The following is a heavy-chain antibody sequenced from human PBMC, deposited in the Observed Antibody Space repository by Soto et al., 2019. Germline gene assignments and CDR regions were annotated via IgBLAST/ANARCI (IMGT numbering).Heavy chain of an antibody. CDR2: TYYRSKWYN. V-gene: IGHV6-1*01. CDR1: VDRVSSTTAA. D-gene: IGHD6-13*01. Sequence: SQTLSLTRAISVDRVSSTTAAWNWSRQSRSRGLEWLGRTYYRSKWYNDYAGTVKRRLTINPDTSKNQFSLQLISVTPDDTAVYYCAREPSVAASSHYSYYGMDVWGQGTTVTVSS. J-gene: IGHJ6*02. CDR3: AREPSVAASSHYSYYGMDV.